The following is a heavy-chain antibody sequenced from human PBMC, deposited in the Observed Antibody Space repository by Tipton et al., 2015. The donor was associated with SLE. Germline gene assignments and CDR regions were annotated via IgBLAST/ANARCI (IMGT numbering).Heavy chain of an antibody. J-gene: IGHJ2*01. CDR3: ARTPYTRASRYFDL. CDR2: IYRSGST. D-gene: IGHD2-2*02. CDR1: GFSISSGYY. Sequence: LRLSCTVSGFSISSGYYWGWMRQSPGKGLEWIGSIYRSGSTYYTPSLRSRVTISLDTSMNQFSLKLSSVTAADTAVYYCARTPYTRASRYFDLWGRGTLVTASA. V-gene: IGHV4-38-2*02.